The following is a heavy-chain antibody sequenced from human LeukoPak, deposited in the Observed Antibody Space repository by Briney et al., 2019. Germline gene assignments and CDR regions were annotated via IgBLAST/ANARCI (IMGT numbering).Heavy chain of an antibody. D-gene: IGHD3-22*01. CDR3: ARCSYYSADYFDY. V-gene: IGHV4-59*01. CDR1: VGSLSSSN. CDR2: IYYSGST. Sequence: SETLSLTCTVPVGSLSSSNWSWIRQPPGEGLECICHIYYSGSTNYNPSLKSRFTISVDTSKNQFSLKLSSVTAADTAVYYCARCSYYSADYFDYWGQGTLVTVSS. J-gene: IGHJ4*02.